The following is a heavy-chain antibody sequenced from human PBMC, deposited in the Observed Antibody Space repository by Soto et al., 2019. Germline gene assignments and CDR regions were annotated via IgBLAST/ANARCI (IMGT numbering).Heavy chain of an antibody. Sequence: SVKVSCKASGFTFTNSAVQWVRQARGQRLEWIGWIVVGSGSTDYAQKFQERVTLTRDMSTSTAYMELSSLRSEETAVYYCAADKGYSYGYGSYWGQGTLVTVSS. V-gene: IGHV1-58*01. CDR3: AADKGYSYGYGSY. CDR1: GFTFTNSA. J-gene: IGHJ4*02. CDR2: IVVGSGST. D-gene: IGHD5-18*01.